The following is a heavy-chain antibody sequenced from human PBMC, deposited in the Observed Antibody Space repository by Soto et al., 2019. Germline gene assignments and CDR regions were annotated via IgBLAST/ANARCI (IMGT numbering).Heavy chain of an antibody. Sequence: PSETLSLTCGVSGGTVASSHWWSWVRQSQGGGLEWIGNVYHTGDTNFNPSLQSRVTISVDKSNNQFSLRLNSLTAADTAVYFCAREIVTAGGNNYFDPWGPGTLVTVSS. CDR1: GGTVASSHW. V-gene: IGHV4-4*02. D-gene: IGHD2-21*02. CDR3: AREIVTAGGNNYFDP. CDR2: VYHTGDT. J-gene: IGHJ5*02.